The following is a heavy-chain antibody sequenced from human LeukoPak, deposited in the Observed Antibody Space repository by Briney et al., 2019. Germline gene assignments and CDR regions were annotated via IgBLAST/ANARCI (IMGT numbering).Heavy chain of an antibody. V-gene: IGHV3-48*03. Sequence: PGGSLRLSCAASGFTFSSYEMNWVRRAPGKGLEWVSYISNSGSTIYYAGSVKGRFTISRDNAKDSLYLQMNSLRAEDTAVYYCAREVSTGGFDIWGQGTMVTVSS. CDR2: ISNSGSTI. CDR3: AREVSTGGFDI. D-gene: IGHD5/OR15-5a*01. J-gene: IGHJ3*02. CDR1: GFTFSSYE.